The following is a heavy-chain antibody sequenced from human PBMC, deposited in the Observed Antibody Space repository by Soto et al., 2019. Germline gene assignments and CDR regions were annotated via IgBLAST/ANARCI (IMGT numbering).Heavy chain of an antibody. CDR1: GGSISSYY. Sequence: SETLSLTCTVSGGSISSYYWSWIRQPPGKGLEWIGYIYYSGSTNYNPSLKSRVTISVDTSKNQFSLKLSSVTAADTAVYYCARDSSYYYGSGSYYISWFDPWGQGTLVTVPQ. J-gene: IGHJ5*02. V-gene: IGHV4-59*01. CDR2: IYYSGST. CDR3: ARDSSYYYGSGSYYISWFDP. D-gene: IGHD3-10*01.